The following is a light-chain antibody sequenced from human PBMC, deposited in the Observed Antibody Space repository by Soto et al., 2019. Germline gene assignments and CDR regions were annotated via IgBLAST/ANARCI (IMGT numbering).Light chain of an antibody. CDR1: QSISSY. V-gene: IGKV1-39*01. CDR3: QHSFNSLLS. Sequence: DIQVTQSESSLSASVGDRVTITCRASQSISSYLNWYQQKPGKAPKLLIYDASSLESGVPSRFSGSGSGTDFTLTITSLQPEDFATYYCQHSFNSLLSFGGGTKLDIK. CDR2: DAS. J-gene: IGKJ4*01.